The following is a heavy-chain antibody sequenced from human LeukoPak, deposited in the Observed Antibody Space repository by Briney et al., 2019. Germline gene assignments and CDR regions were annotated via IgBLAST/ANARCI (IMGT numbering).Heavy chain of an antibody. CDR2: IRCDGSNK. Sequence: GGSLRLSCAASGFTFSSYGMHWVRQAPGKGLEWVAFIRCDGSNKYYADSVKGRFTISRDNSKNTLYLQMNSLRAEDTAVYYCAKDLRIVGALGAFDIWGQGTMVTVSS. CDR3: AKDLRIVGALGAFDI. CDR1: GFTFSSYG. V-gene: IGHV3-30*02. D-gene: IGHD1-26*01. J-gene: IGHJ3*02.